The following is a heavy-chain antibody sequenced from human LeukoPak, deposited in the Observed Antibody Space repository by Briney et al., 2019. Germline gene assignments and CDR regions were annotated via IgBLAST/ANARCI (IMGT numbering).Heavy chain of an antibody. CDR2: INHSGST. CDR3: ARRGGYSYGYRGYYYGMDV. V-gene: IGHV4-34*01. D-gene: IGHD5-18*01. J-gene: IGHJ6*02. CDR1: GGSFSGYY. Sequence: KTSETLSLTCAVYGGSFSGYYWSWIRQPPGKGLEWIGEINHSGSTNYNPSLKSRVTISVDTSKNQFSLKLSSVTAADTAVYYCARRGGYSYGYRGYYYGMDVWGQGTTVVVSS.